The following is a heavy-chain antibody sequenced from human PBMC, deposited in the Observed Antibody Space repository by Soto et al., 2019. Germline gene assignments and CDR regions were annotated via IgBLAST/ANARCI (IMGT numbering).Heavy chain of an antibody. V-gene: IGHV1-2*02. CDR2: INPKFGDT. CDR1: RYTFTSYY. Sequence: QVQLMQSGAEMKEPGDSVRVSCEASRYTFTSYYIHWVRQAPGQGLEWMGWINPKFGDTTYAQDFQGRVSMTRDMSISTVYMELSKLTSDDTAIYYCARNMDYYYGPGSGNGHGFWGQGTTVTVFS. J-gene: IGHJ6*02. D-gene: IGHD3-10*01. CDR3: ARNMDYYYGPGSGNGHGF.